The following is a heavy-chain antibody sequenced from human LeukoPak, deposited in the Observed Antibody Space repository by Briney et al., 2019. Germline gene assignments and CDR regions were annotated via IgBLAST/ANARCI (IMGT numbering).Heavy chain of an antibody. CDR1: GFTVSSDY. V-gene: IGHV3-53*01. Sequence: GGSLRLSCAASGFTVSSDYMSWVRQAPGKGLEWVSVIYSGGSTYYADSVKGRFTISRDNSKNTLYLQMNSLRAEDTAVYYCAKAYSGSYPWDAFDIWGQGTMVTVSS. CDR3: AKAYSGSYPWDAFDI. J-gene: IGHJ3*02. D-gene: IGHD1-26*01. CDR2: IYSGGST.